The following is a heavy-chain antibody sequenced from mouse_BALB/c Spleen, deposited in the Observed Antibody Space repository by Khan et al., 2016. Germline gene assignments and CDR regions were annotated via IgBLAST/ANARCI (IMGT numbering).Heavy chain of an antibody. CDR1: GYSITSEYA. CDR2: ISYSGST. J-gene: IGHJ3*01. D-gene: IGHD2-3*01. CDR3: AGYDGYYGWFAY. V-gene: IGHV3-2*02. Sequence: EVQLQESGPGLVKPSQSLSLTCTVTGYSITSEYAWNWIRQFPGNKLEWMGYISYSGSTSYNPSLKSRISITRDTSKNQFFLQLNSVTPEDTATDYCAGYDGYYGWFAYWGQGTLVTVSA.